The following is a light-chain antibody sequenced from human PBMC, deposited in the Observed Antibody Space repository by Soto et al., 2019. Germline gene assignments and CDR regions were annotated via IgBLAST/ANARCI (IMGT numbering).Light chain of an antibody. CDR3: CSYAGSSTV. CDR2: EGS. Sequence: QSVLTQPASVYGSPGQAITIYCNGTSSDVGSYNLVSWYQQHPGKAPKLMIYEGSKRPSGVSNRFSGSKSGNTASLTISGLQAEDEADYYCCSYAGSSTVFGTGTKVTVL. V-gene: IGLV2-23*03. J-gene: IGLJ1*01. CDR1: SSDVGSYNL.